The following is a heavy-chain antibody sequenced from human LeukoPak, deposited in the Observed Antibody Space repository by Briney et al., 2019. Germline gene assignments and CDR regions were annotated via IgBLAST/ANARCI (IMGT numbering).Heavy chain of an antibody. CDR1: GFTFSSYA. J-gene: IGHJ4*02. V-gene: IGHV3-23*01. D-gene: IGHD3-10*01. Sequence: GGSLRLSCAASGFTFSSYAMSWVRQAPGKGLEWVSAISGSGGSTYYADSVKGRFTISRDNSKNTLYLQMNSLRAEDTALYYCAKDRLTMVRGVISGFDYWGQGTLVTVSS. CDR2: ISGSGGST. CDR3: AKDRLTMVRGVISGFDY.